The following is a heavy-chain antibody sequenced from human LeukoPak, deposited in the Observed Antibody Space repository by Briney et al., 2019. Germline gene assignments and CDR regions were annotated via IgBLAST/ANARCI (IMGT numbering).Heavy chain of an antibody. CDR2: IDHGGST. J-gene: IGHJ5*02. CDR3: ARGPGAVAGPYDWFDP. D-gene: IGHD6-19*01. CDR1: GGSFSDYY. Sequence: PSETLSLTCAVYGGSFSDYYWSWIRQPPGKGLEWIGEIDHGGSTNYNPSLKSRVTISVDTSKKQFSLKLSSVTAADTAVYYCARGPGAVAGPYDWFDPWGQGTLVTVTS. V-gene: IGHV4-34*01.